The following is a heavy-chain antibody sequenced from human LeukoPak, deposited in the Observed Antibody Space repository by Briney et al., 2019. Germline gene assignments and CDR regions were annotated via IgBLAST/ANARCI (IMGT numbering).Heavy chain of an antibody. D-gene: IGHD2-2*01. CDR2: INSDGSRT. CDR3: ARDDCSSSSCLTY. J-gene: IGHJ4*02. CDR1: GFTFSSYW. Sequence: GGSLRLSCAASGFTFSSYWMHWVRHAPGKGLVWVSRINSDGSRTSYADSVKGRFTISRDNAKNTLYLQMNSLRAEDTAVYYCARDDCSSSSCLTYWGQGTLVTVSS. V-gene: IGHV3-74*01.